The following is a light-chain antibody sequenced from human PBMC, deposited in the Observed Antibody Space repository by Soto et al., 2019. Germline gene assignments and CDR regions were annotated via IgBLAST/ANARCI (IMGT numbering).Light chain of an antibody. Sequence: EIVLTQSPATLSLSPGERATLSCRASQSVSSYLAWYQQKPGQAPRLLIYDASNRATGIPARFSGSGSGTDFTLTISSLEPEDFAVYYCQQRSNWLTFGQGTKVEI. CDR1: QSVSSY. V-gene: IGKV3-11*01. J-gene: IGKJ1*01. CDR3: QQRSNWLT. CDR2: DAS.